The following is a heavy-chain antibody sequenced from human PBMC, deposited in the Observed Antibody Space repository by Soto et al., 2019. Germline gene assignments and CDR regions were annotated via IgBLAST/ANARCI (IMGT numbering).Heavy chain of an antibody. J-gene: IGHJ4*02. CDR3: AKDSEQLYGSGWYPRVIYFDY. V-gene: IGHV3-23*01. D-gene: IGHD6-19*01. CDR1: GFTFSSYA. CDR2: ISGSGGST. Sequence: HPGGSLRLSCAASGFTFSSYAMSWVRQAPGKGLEWVSAISGSGGSTYYADSVKGRFTISRDNSKNTLYLQMNSLRAEDTAVYYCAKDSEQLYGSGWYPRVIYFDYWGQGTLVTVSS.